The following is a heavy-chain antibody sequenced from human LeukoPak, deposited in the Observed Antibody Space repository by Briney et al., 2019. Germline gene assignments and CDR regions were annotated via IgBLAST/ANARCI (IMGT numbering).Heavy chain of an antibody. V-gene: IGHV3-7*01. J-gene: IGHJ1*01. CDR2: IKQDGSEK. D-gene: IGHD3-22*01. Sequence: GGSLRLSCAASGFTFSTYWMGWVRQAPGKGLEWVANIKQDGSEKYYVDSVKGRFTISRDNAKNSLYLQMNSLRAEDTAVYYCARLQSQYYYDSSGYYFAEYFQHWGQGTLVTVSS. CDR3: ARLQSQYYYDSSGYYFAEYFQH. CDR1: GFTFSTYW.